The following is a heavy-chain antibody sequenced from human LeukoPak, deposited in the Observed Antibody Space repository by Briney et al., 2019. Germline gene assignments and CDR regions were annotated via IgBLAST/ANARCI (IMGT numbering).Heavy chain of an antibody. Sequence: GASVKVSCKASGYTFTGYYMHWARQAPGQGLEWMGWINPNSGGTNYAQKFQGRVTMTRDTSISTAYMELSRLRSDDTAVYYCAREIQYFDWFGTFDYWGQGTLVTVSS. CDR2: INPNSGGT. V-gene: IGHV1-2*02. CDR3: AREIQYFDWFGTFDY. CDR1: GYTFTGYY. D-gene: IGHD3-9*01. J-gene: IGHJ4*02.